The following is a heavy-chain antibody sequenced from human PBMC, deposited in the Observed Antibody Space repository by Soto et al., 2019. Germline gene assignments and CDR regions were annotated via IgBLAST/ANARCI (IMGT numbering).Heavy chain of an antibody. CDR2: IYSSGRT. CDR3: DRDSTTWFPYYGIDV. Sequence: ETLSLTCTVSGGSISSYYWSWIRQPAGKGLEWIGRIYSSGRTNYNPSLRSRVTISVDTSKNQFSLKLNSVTAADTAVYYCDRDSTTWFPYYGIDVWGQGTTVTVSS. CDR1: GGSISSYY. J-gene: IGHJ6*02. V-gene: IGHV4-4*07. D-gene: IGHD2-2*01.